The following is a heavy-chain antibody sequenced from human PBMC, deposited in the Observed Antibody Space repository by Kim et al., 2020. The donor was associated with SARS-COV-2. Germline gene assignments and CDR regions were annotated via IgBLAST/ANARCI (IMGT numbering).Heavy chain of an antibody. CDR2: ISHDGSEK. CDR1: GSPFSGHG. V-gene: IGHV3-30*12. J-gene: IGHJ4*02. D-gene: IGHD3-22*01. CDR3: ARWAGTGSGGYSLDY. Sequence: GGSLRLSCAVSGSPFSGHGMHWVRQAPGKGLEWVAVISHDGSEKGYIDSVKGRFIFSKDNAKNALYLQMDSLRADDTAVYFCARWAGTGSGGYSLDYWGQGTLVTVSS.